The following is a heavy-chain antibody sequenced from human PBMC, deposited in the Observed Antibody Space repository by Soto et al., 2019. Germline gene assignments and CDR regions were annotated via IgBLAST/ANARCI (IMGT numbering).Heavy chain of an antibody. J-gene: IGHJ4*02. D-gene: IGHD2-15*01. Sequence: GGSLRLSCAASGFSFRTYTMSWVRQAPGKGLEWLSVISGSGGSTYYADSVKGRFTISRDNSKNTLYLQMNSLRAEDTAVYYCAKVSLYGYCSGGSCPAKTYFDYWGQGTLVTVSS. CDR1: GFSFRTYT. CDR2: ISGSGGST. V-gene: IGHV3-23*01. CDR3: AKVSLYGYCSGGSCPAKTYFDY.